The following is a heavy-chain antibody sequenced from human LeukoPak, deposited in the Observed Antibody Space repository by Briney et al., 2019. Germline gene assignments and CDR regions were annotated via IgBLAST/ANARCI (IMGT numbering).Heavy chain of an antibody. CDR3: TTGVNLPGVFDL. Sequence: PGGSLRLSCAASGFTFSDYYMSWIRQAPGKGLEWVGRIKRKTDGGTTDYVAPVKGRFTISRDDSKNTLYMQMNSLKTEDAGVCYCTTGVNLPGVFDLWGQGTMVTVSS. J-gene: IGHJ3*01. V-gene: IGHV3-15*01. CDR2: IKRKTDGGTT. D-gene: IGHD2-21*01. CDR1: GFTFSDYY.